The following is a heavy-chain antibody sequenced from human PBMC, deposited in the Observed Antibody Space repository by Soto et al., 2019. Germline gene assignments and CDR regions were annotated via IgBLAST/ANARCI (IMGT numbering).Heavy chain of an antibody. Sequence: QLQLQESGPGVVKPSETPSLTCTVSGGSISSSSYYWGWIRQPPGKGLEWIGSIYYSGTTYYNPSLKSRVAISVDTSKNQFSLKLRSVTAADTAVYYFARHDPRYYYYYMDVWGKGTTVTVSS. CDR2: IYYSGTT. J-gene: IGHJ6*03. CDR3: ARHDPRYYYYYMDV. V-gene: IGHV4-39*01. CDR1: GGSISSSSYY.